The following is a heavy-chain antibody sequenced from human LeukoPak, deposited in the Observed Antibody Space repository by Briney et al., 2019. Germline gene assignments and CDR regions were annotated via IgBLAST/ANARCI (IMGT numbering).Heavy chain of an antibody. CDR3: ARVPDYGSGRPSPAYCYGMDV. Sequence: PGGSLKLSCAASAFTFSDYYMSWIRQAPGKGLEWVSYISSSGSAMYYADSVKGRFTISRDNSKTSLYLQMNSLRAEDTAVYYCARVPDYGSGRPSPAYCYGMDVWGQGTTVTVSS. J-gene: IGHJ6*02. CDR2: ISSSGSAM. CDR1: AFTFSDYY. D-gene: IGHD3-10*01. V-gene: IGHV3-11*01.